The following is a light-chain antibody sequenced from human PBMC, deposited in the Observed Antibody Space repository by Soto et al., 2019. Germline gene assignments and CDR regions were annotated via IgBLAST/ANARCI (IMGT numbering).Light chain of an antibody. J-gene: IGLJ1*01. CDR2: DVS. CDR1: ISDLGDYDF. V-gene: IGLV2-14*01. Sequence: QSVLTQPASVSAPPGQSITISCTGTISDLGDYDFVSWYQQLPGQAPKLIIYDVSDRPSRISNRFSGSKSGTTASLTISGLQAEDEADYFCSSYRSSSNSYVFGTGTKVTV. CDR3: SSYRSSSNSYV.